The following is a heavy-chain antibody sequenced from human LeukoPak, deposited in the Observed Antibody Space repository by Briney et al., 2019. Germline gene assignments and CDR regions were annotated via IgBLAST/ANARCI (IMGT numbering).Heavy chain of an antibody. Sequence: SETLSLTCTVSGGSISSHYWSWIRQPPGKGLEWIGYIYTSGSTNYNPSLKSRVTISVDTSKNQFSLKLSSVTAADTAVYYCARQGYDILTGYPGYYYYYYMDVWGKGTTVTVSS. D-gene: IGHD3-9*01. J-gene: IGHJ6*03. V-gene: IGHV4-4*09. CDR1: GGSISSHY. CDR3: ARQGYDILTGYPGYYYYYYMDV. CDR2: IYTSGST.